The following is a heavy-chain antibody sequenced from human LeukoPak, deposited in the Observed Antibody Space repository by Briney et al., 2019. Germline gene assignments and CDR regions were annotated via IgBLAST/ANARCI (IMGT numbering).Heavy chain of an antibody. V-gene: IGHV3-23*01. CDR1: GFTFSSYA. CDR2: ISGSGGST. CDR3: ATANFVELGLDY. D-gene: IGHD3-3*01. Sequence: GGSLRLSCAASGFTFSSYAMSWVRQAPGKGLEWVSAISGSGGSTYYADSVKGRFTISRDNSKNTLYLQMNSLRAEDTAVYYWATANFVELGLDYWGQGTLVTVSS. J-gene: IGHJ4*02.